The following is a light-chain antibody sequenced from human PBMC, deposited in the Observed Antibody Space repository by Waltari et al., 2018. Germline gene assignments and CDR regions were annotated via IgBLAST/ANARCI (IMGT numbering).Light chain of an antibody. J-gene: IGKJ1*01. CDR3: QQYYSTPLT. V-gene: IGKV4-1*01. CDR2: WAS. Sequence: DIVMTQSPDSLAVSLGDRATINCNSRPSFLYSSNNKNYLAWYQQKPGQPPKLLIYWASTRESGVPDRFSGSGSGTDFTLTISSLQAEDVAVYYCQQYYSTPLTFGQGTKVEIK. CDR1: PSFLYSSNNKNY.